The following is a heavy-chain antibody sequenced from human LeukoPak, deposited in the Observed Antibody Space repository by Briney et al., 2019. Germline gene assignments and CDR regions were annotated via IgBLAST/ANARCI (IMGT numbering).Heavy chain of an antibody. CDR2: ISPSGST. CDR3: ARDSHGGSGWYGFFDY. CDR1: GGSISSHY. V-gene: IGHV4-4*07. J-gene: IGHJ4*02. D-gene: IGHD6-19*01. Sequence: SETLSLTRTVSGGSISSHYWSWIRQPAGKGLEWIGRISPSGSTNYNPSLKSRVTMSVDTSKNQFSLRLSSVTAADTAVYYCARDSHGGSGWYGFFDYWGQRALVTVSS.